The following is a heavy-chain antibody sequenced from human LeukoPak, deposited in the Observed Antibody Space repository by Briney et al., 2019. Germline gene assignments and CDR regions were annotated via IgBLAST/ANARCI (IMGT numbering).Heavy chain of an antibody. D-gene: IGHD3-3*01. V-gene: IGHV4-38-2*02. CDR3: ARDLGYYDFWSGYYTSHFDY. CDR2: IYHSGST. CDR1: GYSISSGYY. Sequence: SETLSLTCTVSGYSISSGYYWGWIRQPPGKGLEWIGSIYHSGSTYYNPSLKSRVTISVDTSKNQFSLKLSSVTAADTAVYYCARDLGYYDFWSGYYTSHFDYWGQGTLVTVSS. J-gene: IGHJ4*02.